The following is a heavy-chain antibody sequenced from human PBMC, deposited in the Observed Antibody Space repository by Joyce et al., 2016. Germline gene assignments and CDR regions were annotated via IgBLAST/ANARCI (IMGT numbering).Heavy chain of an antibody. CDR2: IYVDDSDT. CDR1: GYSFTSYW. CDR3: ARRGFGSGSYESTFDI. Sequence: DVQLVQSGTEVKKPGESLKISCKGSGYSFTSYWIAWVRQVPGSGLEWMGFIYVDDSDTRYSPSFRSQVTMSADKSINTAYLQWSSLKASDSAMYFCARRGFGSGSYESTFDIWGQGTKVIVSS. J-gene: IGHJ3*02. V-gene: IGHV5-51*01. D-gene: IGHD3-10*01.